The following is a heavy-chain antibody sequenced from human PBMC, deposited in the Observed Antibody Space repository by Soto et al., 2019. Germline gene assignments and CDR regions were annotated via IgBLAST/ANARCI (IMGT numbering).Heavy chain of an antibody. Sequence: ASVKVSCKVSGYTLTELSMHWVRQAPGKGLEWMGGFDPEDGETIYAQKFQDRVTMTEDTSTDTAYMELSSLRSEDTAVYYCATKSIAVAGTDNWFDPWGQGTLVTVSS. CDR2: FDPEDGET. D-gene: IGHD6-19*01. V-gene: IGHV1-24*01. CDR3: ATKSIAVAGTDNWFDP. CDR1: GYTLTELS. J-gene: IGHJ5*02.